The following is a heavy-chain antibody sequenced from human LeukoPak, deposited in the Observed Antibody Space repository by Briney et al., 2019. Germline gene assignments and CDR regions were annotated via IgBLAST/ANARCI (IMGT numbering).Heavy chain of an antibody. Sequence: GGSLRLSCAASGFTLSTYAMHWVRQAPGEGLEWVAVISYDGSDTYYADSVKGRFTISRDSSKNTLYLQMTSLRAEDTGVYYCTTVSPVTTCYWGQGTLVTVSS. J-gene: IGHJ4*02. CDR3: TTVSPVTTCY. D-gene: IGHD4-17*01. CDR2: ISYDGSDT. V-gene: IGHV3-30*04. CDR1: GFTLSTYA.